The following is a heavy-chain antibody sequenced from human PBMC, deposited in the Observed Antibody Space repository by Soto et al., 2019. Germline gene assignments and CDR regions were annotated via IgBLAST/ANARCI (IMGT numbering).Heavy chain of an antibody. CDR3: ARGSWFDP. D-gene: IGHD2-15*01. CDR1: GFSIISYY. V-gene: IGHV4-59*01. J-gene: IGHJ5*02. Sequence: PSETLSLTCTVSGFSIISYYWSWIRQPPGKGLEWIGYIYYSGSTNYNPSLKSRVTISVDTSKNQFSLKLSSVTAADTAVYYCARGSWFDPWGQGTLVTVSS. CDR2: IYYSGST.